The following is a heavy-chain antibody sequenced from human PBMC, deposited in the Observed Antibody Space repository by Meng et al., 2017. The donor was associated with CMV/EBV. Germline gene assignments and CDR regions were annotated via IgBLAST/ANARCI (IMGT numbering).Heavy chain of an antibody. V-gene: IGHV3-30-3*01. CDR3: ARDPPTVVMVYYFDY. Sequence: GGSLRLSCAASGFTFSSYAMHWVRQAPGKGLEWVAVISYDGSNKYYADSVKGRFTISRDNSKTTLYLQMNSLRAEDTAVYYCARDPPTVVMVYYFDYWGQGTLVTVSS. J-gene: IGHJ4*02. D-gene: IGHD4-23*01. CDR2: ISYDGSNK. CDR1: GFTFSSYA.